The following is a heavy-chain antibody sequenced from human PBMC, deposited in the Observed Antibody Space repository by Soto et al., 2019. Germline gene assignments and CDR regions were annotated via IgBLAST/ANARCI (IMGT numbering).Heavy chain of an antibody. V-gene: IGHV3-23*01. CDR3: AKRRGEAAFDY. J-gene: IGHJ4*02. CDR2: VSGSGSST. CDR1: GFTFRTYD. Sequence: EVQLLESGGGLVQPWGSLRLSCAASGFTFRTYDMSWVRQAPGKGLEWVSAVSGSGSSTYYADSVKGRFTISRDISKNTLYLQMNSLRAEDTALYYCAKRRGEAAFDYWGQGTLVTVSS. D-gene: IGHD3-10*01.